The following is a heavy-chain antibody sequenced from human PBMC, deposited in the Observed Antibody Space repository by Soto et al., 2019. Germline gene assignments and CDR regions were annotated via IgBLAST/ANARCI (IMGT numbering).Heavy chain of an antibody. V-gene: IGHV3-23*01. CDR3: ARYRRRYCSSTSCYDSGY. CDR1: GFPFSSYA. CDR2: ISGSGGST. Sequence: GGSLSLSCAASGFPFSSYAMSWVRQAPGKGLEWVSAISGSGGSTYYADSVKGRFTISRDNSKNTLYLQMNSLRAEDTAVYYCARYRRRYCSSTSCYDSGYWGQGTLVTVSS. D-gene: IGHD2-2*01. J-gene: IGHJ4*02.